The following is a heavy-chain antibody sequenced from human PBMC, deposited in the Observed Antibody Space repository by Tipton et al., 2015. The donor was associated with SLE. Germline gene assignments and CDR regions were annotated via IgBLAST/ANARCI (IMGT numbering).Heavy chain of an antibody. V-gene: IGHV4-34*01. CDR3: ARGQVLLWTHPFQN. D-gene: IGHD3-10*01. Sequence: TLSLTCAVYGGSFSGYYWSWIRQPPGKGLEWIGEINHSGGTNYNPSLKSRVTISVDTSKNQFSLKLSSVTAADTAVYYCARGQVLLWTHPFQNWGQGTLVTVSS. J-gene: IGHJ1*01. CDR2: INHSGGT. CDR1: GGSFSGYY.